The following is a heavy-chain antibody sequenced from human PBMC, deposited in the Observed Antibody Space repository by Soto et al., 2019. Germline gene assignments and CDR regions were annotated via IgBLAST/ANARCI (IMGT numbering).Heavy chain of an antibody. CDR1: GFTFGDYA. V-gene: IGHV3-49*03. CDR3: TRDPWPSLGPGTTQAFDI. CDR2: IRSKAYGGTT. Sequence: GGSLRLSCTASGFTFGDYAMSWFRQAPGKGLEWVGFIRSKAYGGTTEYAASVKGRFTISRDDSKSIAYLQMNSLKTEDTAVYYCTRDPWPSLGPGTTQAFDIWGQGTMVTVSS. D-gene: IGHD1-7*01. J-gene: IGHJ3*02.